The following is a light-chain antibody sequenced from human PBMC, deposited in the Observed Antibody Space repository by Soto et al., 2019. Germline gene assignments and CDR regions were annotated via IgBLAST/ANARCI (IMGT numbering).Light chain of an antibody. J-gene: IGKJ5*01. CDR3: QKYNNVPAT. Sequence: DIVMIQSPDSLAVSLGERATITCKSSQSVLYSSNNKNYLAWYQQKPGKVPRLLIYAASILQLGVPSRFSGSGSGTDFTLTISSLQAEDVATYYCQKYNNVPATFGLGTRLEIK. CDR1: QSVLYSSNNKNY. CDR2: AAS. V-gene: IGKV4-1*01.